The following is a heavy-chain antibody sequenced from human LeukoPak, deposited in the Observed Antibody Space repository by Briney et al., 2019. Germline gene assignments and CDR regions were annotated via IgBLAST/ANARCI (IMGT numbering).Heavy chain of an antibody. D-gene: IGHD3-9*01. CDR2: ISYDGSER. J-gene: IGHJ3*02. V-gene: IGHV3-30*18. Sequence: PGGSLRLSCAASGFTFSRFGMHWVRQAPGKGLESVAAISYDGSERYSADSVKGRFTISRDNSENTLYLQMDSLRAEDTAVYYCAKVQGLRNFDWLPGAFDIWGQGTMVTVSS. CDR3: AKVQGLRNFDWLPGAFDI. CDR1: GFTFSRFG.